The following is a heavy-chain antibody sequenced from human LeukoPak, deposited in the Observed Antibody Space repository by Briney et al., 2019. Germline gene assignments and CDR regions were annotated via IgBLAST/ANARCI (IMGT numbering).Heavy chain of an antibody. Sequence: SGGSLRLSCAASGFTFDDYDMNWVRQAPGKGLEWVSGINWNGGSTGYADSVKGRFTISRDNAKNSLYLQMNSLRAEDTALYYWAVLTKYSGPSSPPNWGQGTLVTVSS. CDR2: INWNGGST. D-gene: IGHD6-6*01. J-gene: IGHJ4*02. CDR1: GFTFDDYD. CDR3: AVLTKYSGPSSPPN. V-gene: IGHV3-20*04.